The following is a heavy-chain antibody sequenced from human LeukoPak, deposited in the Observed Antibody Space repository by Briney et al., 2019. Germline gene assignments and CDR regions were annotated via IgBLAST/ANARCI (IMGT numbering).Heavy chain of an antibody. Sequence: PGGSLRLSCVASGFTFSKAWMSWVRQAPGKGLEWVGRIKSKTDGGTTDYAAPVKGRFTISRDDSKNTLSLQMNSLKAEDTAVYYCAKDKYGSGSYLLYFDSWGQGTLVTVSS. CDR3: AKDKYGSGSYLLYFDS. J-gene: IGHJ4*02. V-gene: IGHV3-15*01. CDR2: IKSKTDGGTT. CDR1: GFTFSKAW. D-gene: IGHD3-10*01.